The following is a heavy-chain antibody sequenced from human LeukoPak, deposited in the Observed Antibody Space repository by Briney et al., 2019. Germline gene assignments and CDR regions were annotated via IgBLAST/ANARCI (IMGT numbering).Heavy chain of an antibody. V-gene: IGHV3-33*01. J-gene: IGHJ4*02. CDR1: GFTFSSYG. CDR3: ASASYCKGGSCYSVH. D-gene: IGHD2-15*01. Sequence: GGSLRLSCAASGFTFSSYGMHWVHQAPGKGLEWVAVIWYDGSNKYYADSVKGRFTISRDNSKNTLYLQMNSLRAEDTAVYYCASASYCKGGSCYSVHWGQGTLVTVSS. CDR2: IWYDGSNK.